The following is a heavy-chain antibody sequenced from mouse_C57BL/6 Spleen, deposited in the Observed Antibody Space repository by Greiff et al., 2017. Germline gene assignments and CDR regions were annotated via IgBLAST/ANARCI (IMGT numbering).Heavy chain of an antibody. D-gene: IGHD2-4*01. CDR1: GFSLSTSGMG. J-gene: IGHJ4*01. CDR3: ARRVHYDYDVGSYYYAMDY. Sequence: QVTLKECGPGILQSSQTLSLTCSFSGFSLSTSGMGVSWIRQPSGKGLEWLAHIYWDDDKRSTPSLKSRLTISKATSRNQVFLKITSVDTADTATYYCARRVHYDYDVGSYYYAMDYWGQGTSVTVSS. CDR2: IYWDDDK. V-gene: IGHV8-12*01.